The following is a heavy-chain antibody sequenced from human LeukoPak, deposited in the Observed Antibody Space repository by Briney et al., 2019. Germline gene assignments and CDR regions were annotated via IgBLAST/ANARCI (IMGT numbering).Heavy chain of an antibody. CDR1: GGSISGYF. CDR3: ASSLTSTTYAFDI. V-gene: IGHV4-59*01. Sequence: SETLSLTCTVSGGSISGYFWSWIRQPPGKELEWIGYIYYSGSTNYNPSLKSRVAISIDTSKNQFSLKLTSATAADTAVYYCASSLTSTTYAFDIWGQGTMVTVSS. J-gene: IGHJ3*02. CDR2: IYYSGST. D-gene: IGHD2-2*01.